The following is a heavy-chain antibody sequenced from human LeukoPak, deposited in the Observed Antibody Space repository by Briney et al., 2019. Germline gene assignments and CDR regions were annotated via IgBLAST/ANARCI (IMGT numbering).Heavy chain of an antibody. V-gene: IGHV3-30*03. CDR3: VYCSGGNCYYTVRGWTY. Sequence: GGSLRLSCTASGFTFSSYGMHWVRQAPGKGLEWVAVISYDESSQYYADSVKGRFTISRDNSKNTLYPQMNSLTAEDTAVYYCVYCSGGNCYYTVRGWTYWGQGTLVTVSS. CDR1: GFTFSSYG. J-gene: IGHJ4*02. CDR2: ISYDESSQ. D-gene: IGHD2-15*01.